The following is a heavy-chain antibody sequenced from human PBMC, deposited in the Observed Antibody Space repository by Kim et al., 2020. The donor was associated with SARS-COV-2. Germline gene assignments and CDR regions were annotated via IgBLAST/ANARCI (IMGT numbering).Heavy chain of an antibody. Sequence: DSVKGRFTISRDNAKNSLYLQMNGLRAEDTAVYYCASRPEWFCSGGSCIDYWGQGTLVTVSS. CDR3: ASRPEWFCSGGSCIDY. D-gene: IGHD2-15*01. V-gene: IGHV3-21*01. J-gene: IGHJ4*02.